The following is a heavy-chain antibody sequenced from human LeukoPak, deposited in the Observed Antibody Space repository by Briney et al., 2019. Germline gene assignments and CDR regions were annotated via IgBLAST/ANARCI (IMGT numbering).Heavy chain of an antibody. CDR3: ARCKEGDFHFDY. D-gene: IGHD3-16*01. V-gene: IGHV3-23*01. CDR2: ISGSGGST. Sequence: PGGSLRLSCAASGFTFSSYAMSWVRQAPGKGLEWVSAISGSGGSTYYADSVKGRFTISRDNSKNTLYLQMNSLRAEDTAVYYCARCKEGDFHFDYWGQGTLVTVSS. J-gene: IGHJ4*02. CDR1: GFTFSSYA.